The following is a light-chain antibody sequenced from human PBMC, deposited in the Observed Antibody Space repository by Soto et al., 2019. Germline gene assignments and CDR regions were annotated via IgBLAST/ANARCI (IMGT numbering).Light chain of an antibody. CDR3: QQYGSSPWT. V-gene: IGKV3-20*01. CDR2: GAS. CDR1: QSVSISY. J-gene: IGKJ1*01. Sequence: IVLTHSPGTLSFSPGEIATLSFRASQSVSISYLALYQHKPSQAPRLLIYGASSRATGIPARFSGSGSGPDFPLTISRLEPEDFAVYYCQQYGSSPWTFGQGTKVDTK.